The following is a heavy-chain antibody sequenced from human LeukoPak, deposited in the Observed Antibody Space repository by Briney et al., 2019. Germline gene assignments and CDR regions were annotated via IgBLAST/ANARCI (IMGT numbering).Heavy chain of an antibody. Sequence: GSLRLSCAASGFTFSSYAMSWVRQAPGKGLEWVSTISGSGGSTYYADSVKGRFTISRDNSKNTLYLQMNSLRAEDTAVYYCAKAPTRAVRGVINYWGQGTLVTVSS. V-gene: IGHV3-23*01. CDR2: ISGSGGST. CDR1: GFTFSSYA. J-gene: IGHJ4*02. D-gene: IGHD3-10*01. CDR3: AKAPTRAVRGVINY.